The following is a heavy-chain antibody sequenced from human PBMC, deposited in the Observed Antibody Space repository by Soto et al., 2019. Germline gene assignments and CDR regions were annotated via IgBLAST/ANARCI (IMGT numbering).Heavy chain of an antibody. Sequence: PGGSLRLSCAASGFTFRAHWMNWVRQAPGKGLEYVSSISTNGGSTHYADSVKGRFTISRDNSKNTQYLQMSSLRADDTAVYYCVKGEYYYDSSGYYPFDYWGQGTLVTVSS. D-gene: IGHD3-22*01. CDR2: ISTNGGST. V-gene: IGHV3-64D*06. CDR1: GFTFRAHW. CDR3: VKGEYYYDSSGYYPFDY. J-gene: IGHJ4*02.